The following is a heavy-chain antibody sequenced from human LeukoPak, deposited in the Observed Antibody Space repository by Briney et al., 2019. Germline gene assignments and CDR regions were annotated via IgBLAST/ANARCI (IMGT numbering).Heavy chain of an antibody. CDR3: ARARGYSGYDFDY. J-gene: IGHJ4*02. V-gene: IGHV3-21*01. CDR1: GFTFSSYS. Sequence: GVSLRLSCAASGFTFSSYSMNWVRQAPGKGLEWVSSISSSSSYIYYADSVKGRFTISRDNAKNSLYLQMNSLRAEDTAVYYCARARGYSGYDFDYWGQGTLVTVSS. CDR2: ISSSSSYI. D-gene: IGHD5-12*01.